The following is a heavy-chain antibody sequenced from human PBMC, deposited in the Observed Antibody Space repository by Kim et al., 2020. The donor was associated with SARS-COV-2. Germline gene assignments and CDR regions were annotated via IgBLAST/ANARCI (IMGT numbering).Heavy chain of an antibody. CDR2: INHSGST. CDR1: GGSFSGYY. J-gene: IGHJ4*02. Sequence: SETLSLTCAVYGGSFSGYYWSWIRQPPGKGLEWIGEINHSGSTNYNPSLKSRVTISVDTSKNQFSLKLSSVTAADTAVYYCARTPGVTSAIDYWGQGTLV. V-gene: IGHV4-34*01. CDR3: ARTPGVTSAIDY. D-gene: IGHD3-10*01.